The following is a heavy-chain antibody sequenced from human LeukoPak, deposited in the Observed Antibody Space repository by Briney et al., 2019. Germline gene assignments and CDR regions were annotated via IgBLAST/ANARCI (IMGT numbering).Heavy chain of an antibody. CDR2: ISYDGSNK. D-gene: IGHD3-3*02. J-gene: IGHJ4*02. CDR3: ARDMEEVSN. V-gene: IGHV3-30-3*01. CDR1: GFTFSSYV. Sequence: PGGSLRLSCAASGFTFSSYVMHWVRQAPGKGLEWVAVISYDGSNKYYADSVKGRFTISRDNSKNTLYLQMNSLRAEDTAVYYCARDMEEVSNWGQGTLVTVSS.